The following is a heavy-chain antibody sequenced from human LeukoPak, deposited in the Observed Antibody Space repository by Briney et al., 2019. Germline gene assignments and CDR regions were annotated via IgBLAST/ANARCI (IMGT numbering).Heavy chain of an antibody. D-gene: IGHD6-6*01. V-gene: IGHV3-7*01. CDR3: ARIGYSSSSFDY. CDR1: GFTFTTYW. J-gene: IGHJ4*02. CDR2: LKQDGTVK. Sequence: PGGSLRLSCAASGFTFTTYWMSWVRQAPGKGLEWVANLKQDGTVKYYVDSVKGRFTISRDNARNSLYLQMSSLRVEDTAVYYCARIGYSSSSFDYWGQGTLVTVSS.